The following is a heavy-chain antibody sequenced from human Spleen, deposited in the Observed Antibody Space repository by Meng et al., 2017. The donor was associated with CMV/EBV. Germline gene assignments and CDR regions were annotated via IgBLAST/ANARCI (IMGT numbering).Heavy chain of an antibody. CDR3: ARGRRCGTTSCSLDY. D-gene: IGHD2-2*01. CDR1: GGSISSYY. CDR2: IYVSGGT. Sequence: SETLSLTCTVSGGSISSYYWSWIRQPPGKGLEWIGYIYVSGGTNYNPSLKSRVTISMDTSKNQFSLKLSSVTAADTAVYYCARGRRCGTTSCSLDYWGQGTQVTVSS. V-gene: IGHV4-59*01. J-gene: IGHJ4*02.